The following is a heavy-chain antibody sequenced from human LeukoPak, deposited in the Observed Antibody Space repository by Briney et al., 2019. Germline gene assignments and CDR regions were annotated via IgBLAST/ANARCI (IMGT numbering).Heavy chain of an antibody. CDR3: ASGGVVVVAATPGAFDI. D-gene: IGHD2-15*01. J-gene: IGHJ3*02. Sequence: GGSLRLSCAASGFTFSSYSMNWVRQAPGKGLEWVSSISSSSSYIYYADSVKGRFTIPRDNAKNSLYLQMNSLRAEDTAVYYCASGGVVVVAATPGAFDIWGQGTMVTVSS. CDR2: ISSSSSYI. V-gene: IGHV3-21*01. CDR1: GFTFSSYS.